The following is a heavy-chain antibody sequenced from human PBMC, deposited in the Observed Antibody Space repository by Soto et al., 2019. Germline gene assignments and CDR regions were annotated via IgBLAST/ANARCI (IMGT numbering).Heavy chain of an antibody. D-gene: IGHD6-13*01. CDR3: ARERRGSSSWYYDY. J-gene: IGHJ4*02. Sequence: QVQLQESGPGLVKPSETLSLTCTVSGGSISSYYWRWTRQPPGKGLEWSGYTYYSGSTNYNPSLKSRVTISVDTSKNQFSLKLSSVTAADTAVYYCARERRGSSSWYYDYWGQGTLVTVSS. V-gene: IGHV4-59*01. CDR2: TYYSGST. CDR1: GGSISSYY.